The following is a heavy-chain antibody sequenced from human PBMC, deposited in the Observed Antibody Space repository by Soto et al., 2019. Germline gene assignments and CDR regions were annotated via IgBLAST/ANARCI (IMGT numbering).Heavy chain of an antibody. CDR2: IIPIFGTA. J-gene: IGHJ4*02. CDR1: GGTFSSYA. D-gene: IGHD3-3*01. V-gene: IGHV1-69*13. CDR3: VRGRAIFGVVMWC. Sequence: GASVKVSCKASGGTFSSYAISWVRQAPGQGLEWMGGIIPIFGTANYAQKFQGRVTITADESTSTAYMELSSLRSEDTAVYYCVRGRAIFGVVMWCWGQGTLVTVS.